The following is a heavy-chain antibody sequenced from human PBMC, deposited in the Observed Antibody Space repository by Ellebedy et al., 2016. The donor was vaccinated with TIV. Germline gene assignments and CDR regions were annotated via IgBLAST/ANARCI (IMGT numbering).Heavy chain of an antibody. J-gene: IGHJ4*02. CDR1: GFTFSSYW. D-gene: IGHD1-14*01. V-gene: IGHV3-74*01. Sequence: PGGSLRLSCAASGFTFSSYWMHWVRQAPGKGLVWVSRINSDGSSTSYADSVKGRFTLSRDNYKNTLYLQMNSLRAEDTAIYYCARGRSGTYIHHAFDYWGQGTLVTVSS. CDR2: INSDGSST. CDR3: ARGRSGTYIHHAFDY.